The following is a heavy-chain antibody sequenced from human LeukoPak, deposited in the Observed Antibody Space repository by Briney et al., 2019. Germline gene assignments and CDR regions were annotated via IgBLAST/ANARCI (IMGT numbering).Heavy chain of an antibody. J-gene: IGHJ4*02. Sequence: GRPLRLSCAASGFTFSVYGKHWVRQAPGKRLEWVAIIWYDGSKKYYADSVKGRFTISRDNSKSSLYLQMDSLRAEDTAVYYCARAYCSGGTCNTWKFNYWGQGTLVTVSS. CDR3: ARAYCSGGTCNTWKFNY. CDR2: IWYDGSKK. V-gene: IGHV3-33*01. D-gene: IGHD2-15*01. CDR1: GFTFSVYG.